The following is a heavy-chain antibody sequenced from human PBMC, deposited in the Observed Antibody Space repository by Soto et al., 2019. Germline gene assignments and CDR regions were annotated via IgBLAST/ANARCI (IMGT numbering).Heavy chain of an antibody. CDR2: IYPGDSDT. V-gene: IGHV5-51*01. Sequence: PGESLKISCKGSGYSFTSYWIGWVRQMPGKGLEWMGIIYPGDSDTRYSPSFQGQVTISADKSISTAYLQWSSLKASDTAMYYCARHSDYYDSSGYYYRYYYYYGMDVWGQGTTVTVSS. J-gene: IGHJ6*02. CDR1: GYSFTSYW. D-gene: IGHD3-22*01. CDR3: ARHSDYYDSSGYYYRYYYYYGMDV.